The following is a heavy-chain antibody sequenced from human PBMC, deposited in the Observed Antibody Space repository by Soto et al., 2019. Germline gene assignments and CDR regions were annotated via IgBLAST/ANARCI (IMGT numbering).Heavy chain of an antibody. CDR3: ARENWYSLDV. V-gene: IGHV3-74*01. CDR1: GFTFRSYF. D-gene: IGHD1-26*01. CDR2: ITGDGSTT. J-gene: IGHJ6*02. Sequence: EVQLVESGGGLVQPGGSLRLSCAASGFTFRSYFMAWVRQTPGKGLVLVSQITGDGSTTNYADSVRGRFTISRDNAKNTLHLQMNSLRDEDTAIYYCARENWYSLDVRGQGTTVTVSS.